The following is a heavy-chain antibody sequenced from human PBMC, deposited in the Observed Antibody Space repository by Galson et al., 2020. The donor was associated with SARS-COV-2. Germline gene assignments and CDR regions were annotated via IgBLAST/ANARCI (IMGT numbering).Heavy chain of an antibody. CDR2: INHSGST. J-gene: IGHJ5*02. CDR3: ARGRGLLWFGELLHNWFDP. Sequence: SETLSLTCAVYGGSFSGYYWSWIRQPPGKGLEWIGEINHSGSTNYNPSLKSRVTISVDTSKNQFSLKLSSVTAADTAVYYCARGRGLLWFGELLHNWFDPWGQGTLVTVSS. D-gene: IGHD3-10*01. V-gene: IGHV4-34*01. CDR1: GGSFSGYY.